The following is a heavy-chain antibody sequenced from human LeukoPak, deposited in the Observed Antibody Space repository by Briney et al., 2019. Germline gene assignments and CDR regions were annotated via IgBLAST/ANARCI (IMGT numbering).Heavy chain of an antibody. CDR2: IYYSGST. V-gene: IGHV4-30-4*01. D-gene: IGHD6-13*01. CDR1: GGSISSGDYY. J-gene: IGHJ5*02. Sequence: SQTLSLTCTVSGGSISSGDYYWSWIRQPPGKGLEWIGYIYYSGSTYYNPSLKSRVTISVDTSKNQFSLKLSSVTAADTAAYYCARGIVAANWFDPWGQGTLVTVSS. CDR3: ARGIVAANWFDP.